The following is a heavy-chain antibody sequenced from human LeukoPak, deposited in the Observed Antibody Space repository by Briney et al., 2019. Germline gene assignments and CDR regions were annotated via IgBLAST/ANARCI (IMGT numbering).Heavy chain of an antibody. CDR1: GFTFSDYG. V-gene: IGHV3-30*02. Sequence: GGSLRLSCAASGFTFSDYGMHWVRQAPGKGLEWVAFIRYDGRNKYYADSVKGRFTISRDNSKNTLYLQMNSLRAEDTAVYHCAQDFLIVVAPVAMDSWGQGTLVTVSS. CDR2: IRYDGRNK. D-gene: IGHD2-2*01. J-gene: IGHJ4*02. CDR3: AQDFLIVVAPVAMDS.